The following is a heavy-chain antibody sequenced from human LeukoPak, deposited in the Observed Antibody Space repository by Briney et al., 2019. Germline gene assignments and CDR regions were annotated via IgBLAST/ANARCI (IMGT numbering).Heavy chain of an antibody. D-gene: IGHD3-10*01. J-gene: IGHJ4*02. CDR2: ISAYNGNK. Sequence: ASVKVSCKASGYTFTNYGISWVRQAPGQGLEWMGWISAYNGNKNHAQKFQGRVTMTTDTSTSTAYMELRSLTSDDTAVYFCARDRSGNYGRPFDYWGQGALVTVSS. CDR3: ARDRSGNYGRPFDY. CDR1: GYTFTNYG. V-gene: IGHV1-18*01.